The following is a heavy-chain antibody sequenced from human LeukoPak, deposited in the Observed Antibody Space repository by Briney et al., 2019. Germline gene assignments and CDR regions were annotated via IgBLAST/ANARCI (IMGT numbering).Heavy chain of an antibody. CDR1: GGSISSYY. J-gene: IGHJ4*02. V-gene: IGHV4-59*01. Sequence: PSETLSLTCTVSGGSISSYYWSWIRQPPGKGLEWIGYIYYSGSTNYNPSLKSRVTISVDTSKNQFSLTLSSVTAADTAVYYCAREGGIGELTFDYWGQGTLVTVSS. CDR3: AREGGIGELTFDY. D-gene: IGHD1-7*01. CDR2: IYYSGST.